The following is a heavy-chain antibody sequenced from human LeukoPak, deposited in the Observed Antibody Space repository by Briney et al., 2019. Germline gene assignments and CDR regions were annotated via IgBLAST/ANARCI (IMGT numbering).Heavy chain of an antibody. CDR1: GFTFSSYG. Sequence: GRSLRLSSVVSGFTFSSYGLHWVRQAPGKGLEWVAPIWYDGSNKYYADSVKGRFTISRDNSKNTLYLQMNSLRADDTAVYYCARDVFTTYDTGGGYFDYWGQGTLVTVSS. CDR3: ARDVFTTYDTGGGYFDY. J-gene: IGHJ4*02. D-gene: IGHD3-22*01. CDR2: IWYDGSNK. V-gene: IGHV3-33*01.